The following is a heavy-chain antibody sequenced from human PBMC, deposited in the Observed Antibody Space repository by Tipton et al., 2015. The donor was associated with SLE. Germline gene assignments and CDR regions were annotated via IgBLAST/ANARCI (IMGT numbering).Heavy chain of an antibody. J-gene: IGHJ5*02. CDR1: GGSISSDNYY. CDR3: ARQRGYNYGLYNWFDP. D-gene: IGHD3/OR15-3a*01. Sequence: TLSLTCTVSGGSISSDNYYWGWIRQPPGKGLEWIGSMYYRGSTYYNPSLESRVTMSLDTSKNQFSLKLNSVTAADTAVYYCARQRGYNYGLYNWFDPWGQGTLVTVSS. CDR2: MYYRGST. V-gene: IGHV4-39*07.